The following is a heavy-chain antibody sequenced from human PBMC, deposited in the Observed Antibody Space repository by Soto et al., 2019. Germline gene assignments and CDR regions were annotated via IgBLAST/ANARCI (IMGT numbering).Heavy chain of an antibody. D-gene: IGHD5-18*01. J-gene: IGHJ5*02. CDR2: TYYRAKWYN. CDR3: VRGHTAMTTSWFDP. V-gene: IGHV6-1*01. Sequence: QVQLQQSGPGLVKPSQTLSLTCAISGDTVSSNTAAWNWIRQSPSRGLEWLGRTYYRAKWYNDYAVSVKSRIIINPDTSKNQFSLQLNSVTPEDTAVYYGVRGHTAMTTSWFDPWGQGTLVTVSS. CDR1: GDTVSSNTAA.